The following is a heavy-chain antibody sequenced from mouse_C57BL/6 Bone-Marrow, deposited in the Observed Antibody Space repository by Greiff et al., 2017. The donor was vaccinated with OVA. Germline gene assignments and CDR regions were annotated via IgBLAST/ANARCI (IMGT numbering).Heavy chain of an antibody. CDR2: IYPGSGNT. Sequence: VQLQQSGPELVKPGASVKISCKASGYSFTSYYIHWVKQRPGQGLEWIGWIYPGSGNTKYKEKFKGKATLTADTSSSSAYMQLSSLTSEDAAVYYCARGGRYFDVWGTGTTVTVSS. CDR3: ARGGRYFDV. J-gene: IGHJ1*03. V-gene: IGHV1-66*01. CDR1: GYSFTSYY.